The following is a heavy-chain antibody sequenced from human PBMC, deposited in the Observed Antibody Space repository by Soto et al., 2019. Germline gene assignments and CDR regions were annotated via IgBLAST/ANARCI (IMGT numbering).Heavy chain of an antibody. V-gene: IGHV4-30-4*01. Sequence: QVQLRESGPGLVKPSQTLSLTCSVSGASVAGGSYYWSWVRQPPGKGLEWIGYIPSRGRPFYNPSLTSRSAISADTSMNQLSLQLTSVTAADTAVYYCARDTYSGYDFGLWGQGTLVTVSS. J-gene: IGHJ5*02. CDR2: IPSRGRP. CDR1: GASVAGGSYY. CDR3: ARDTYSGYDFGL. D-gene: IGHD5-12*01.